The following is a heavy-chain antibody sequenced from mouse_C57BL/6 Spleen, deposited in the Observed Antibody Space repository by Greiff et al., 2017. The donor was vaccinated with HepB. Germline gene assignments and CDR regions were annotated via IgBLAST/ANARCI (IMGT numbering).Heavy chain of an antibody. D-gene: IGHD2-4*01. J-gene: IGHJ3*01. V-gene: IGHV1-5*01. CDR1: GYTFTSYW. CDR3: TRGAYDSWFAY. CDR2: IYPGNSDT. Sequence: VHVKQSGTVLARPGASVKMSCKTSGYTFTSYWMHWVKQRPGQGLEWIGAIYPGNSDTSYNQKFKGKAKLTAVTSASTAYMELSSLTNEDSAVYYCTRGAYDSWFAYWGQGTLVTVSA.